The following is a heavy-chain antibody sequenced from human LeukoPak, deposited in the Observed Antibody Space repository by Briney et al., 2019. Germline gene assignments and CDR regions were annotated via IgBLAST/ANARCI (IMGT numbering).Heavy chain of an antibody. CDR3: ARHSIVVVPAANDHYYGMDV. CDR2: MIPILGIA. D-gene: IGHD2-2*01. CDR1: GGTFSSYA. Sequence: ASVKVSCKASGGTFSSYAISWVRQAPGQGLEWMGRMIPILGIANYAQKFQGRVTITADKSTSTAYMELSSLRSEDTAVYYCARHSIVVVPAANDHYYGMDVWGQGTTVTVSS. V-gene: IGHV1-69*04. J-gene: IGHJ6*02.